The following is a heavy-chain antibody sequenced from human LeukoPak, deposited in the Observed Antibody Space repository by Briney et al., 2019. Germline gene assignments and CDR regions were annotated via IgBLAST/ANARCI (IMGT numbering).Heavy chain of an antibody. CDR2: ITPILDIA. J-gene: IGHJ4*02. V-gene: IGHV1-69*04. CDR3: ARVPPFYDSSGYYPQPLDY. Sequence: GASVTVSYTASGGTFSNYGISWVRQAPGQGLERMGRITPILDIANYAQRFQGRVTITADKSTTTAYMELNSLRSEDTAVYYCARVPPFYDSSGYYPQPLDYWGQGTLVTVSS. D-gene: IGHD3-22*01. CDR1: GGTFSNYG.